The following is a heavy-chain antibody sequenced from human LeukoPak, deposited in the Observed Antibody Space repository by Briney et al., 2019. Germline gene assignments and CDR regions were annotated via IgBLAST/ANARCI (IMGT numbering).Heavy chain of an antibody. CDR1: GYTFTSYG. D-gene: IGHD3-3*01. J-gene: IGHJ5*02. CDR2: IIPIFGTA. Sequence: SVKVSCKASGYTFTSYGISWVRQAPGQGLEWMGGIIPIFGTANYAQKFQGRVTITADESTSTAYMELSSVTAADTAVYYCARGLGITIFGVRGNWFDPWGQGTLVTVSS. CDR3: ARGLGITIFGVRGNWFDP. V-gene: IGHV1-69*13.